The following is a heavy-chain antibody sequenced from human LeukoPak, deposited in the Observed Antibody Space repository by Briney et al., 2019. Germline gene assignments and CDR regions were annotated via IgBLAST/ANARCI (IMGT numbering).Heavy chain of an antibody. CDR3: AKGLDWDPAREGFDY. V-gene: IGHV3-23*01. CDR2: ISGSGGST. D-gene: IGHD3/OR15-3a*01. CDR1: GFTFSSYA. Sequence: PGGSLRLSCAASGFTFSSYAMSWVRQAPGKGLEWVSAISGSGGSTYYADSVKGRFTISRDNSKNTLYLQMNSLRAEDTAVYYCAKGLDWDPAREGFDYWGQGTLVTVSS. J-gene: IGHJ4*02.